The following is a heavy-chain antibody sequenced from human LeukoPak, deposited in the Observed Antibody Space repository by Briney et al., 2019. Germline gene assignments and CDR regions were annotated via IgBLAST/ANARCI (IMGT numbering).Heavy chain of an antibody. CDR2: INPIGGST. CDR3: ARGYGSGEQFHFDF. CDR1: GGSFSDSV. J-gene: IGHJ4*02. Sequence: ASVKVSCKASGGSFSDSVITWVRQAPGQGLDWMGIINPIGGSTRYAQKFQGRLTTTRDTSTSTVYMELSSLRSEDTAVYYCARGYGSGEQFHFDFWSQGTLVTVSS. D-gene: IGHD3-10*01. V-gene: IGHV1-46*01.